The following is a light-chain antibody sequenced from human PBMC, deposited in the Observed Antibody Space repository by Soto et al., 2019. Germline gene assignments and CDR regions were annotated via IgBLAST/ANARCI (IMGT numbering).Light chain of an antibody. Sequence: QSALTQPPSASGSPGQSVTISCTGTSSDVGGYKYVSWYQQYPGKAPKLMIYAVSKRPSGVPDRFSGSKSGNTASLTVSGLQAEDEADYYCSSYAGSNNYVFGTGTKVTAL. CDR2: AVS. J-gene: IGLJ1*01. CDR3: SSYAGSNNYV. V-gene: IGLV2-8*01. CDR1: SSDVGGYKY.